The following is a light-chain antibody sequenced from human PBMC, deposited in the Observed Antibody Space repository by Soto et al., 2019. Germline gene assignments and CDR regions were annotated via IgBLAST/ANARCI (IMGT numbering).Light chain of an antibody. V-gene: IGKV1-5*03. CDR1: QSISSW. J-gene: IGKJ2*01. CDR2: KAS. CDR3: QQYNSYSYT. Sequence: DIQMTQSPSTLSASVGDRVTITCRASQSISSWLAWYQQKPGKAPKLLIYKASSLESGVPSRFSGSGSGTEFTIIISSVQHGDFPTYYCQQYNSYSYTFGQGTKLENK.